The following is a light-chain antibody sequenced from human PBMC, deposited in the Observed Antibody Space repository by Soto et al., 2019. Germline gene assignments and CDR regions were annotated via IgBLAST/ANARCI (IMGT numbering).Light chain of an antibody. CDR2: DAS. CDR3: QQRGNWPT. Sequence: EIVLTQSPATVSLSPGERATLSCRASQSISNYLAWYQQKPGQAPRLLIFDASNRATGIPARFSGSGSGTDFTLTISSLEPEDFAVYYCQQRGNWPTFGGGTKVEIK. CDR1: QSISNY. J-gene: IGKJ4*01. V-gene: IGKV3-11*01.